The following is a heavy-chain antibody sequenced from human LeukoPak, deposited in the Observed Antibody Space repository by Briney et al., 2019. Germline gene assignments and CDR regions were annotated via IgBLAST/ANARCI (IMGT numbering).Heavy chain of an antibody. CDR3: ARDLLEWYFDY. D-gene: IGHD3-3*01. J-gene: IGHJ4*02. Sequence: GGSLCLSCAASGLTVSSTYMSWVRQTPGKGLEWVSVIYSGGSTYYEDSVKGRFTISRDNSKNTLYLQMNSLRAEDTAVYYCARDLLEWYFDYWGKGTRVPVSS. CDR2: IYSGGST. V-gene: IGHV3-66*01. CDR1: GLTVSSTY.